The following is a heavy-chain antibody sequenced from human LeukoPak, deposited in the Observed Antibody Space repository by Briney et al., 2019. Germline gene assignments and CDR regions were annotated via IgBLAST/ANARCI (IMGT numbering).Heavy chain of an antibody. J-gene: IGHJ4*02. CDR1: GFSLSTSGVG. CDR2: IYWDDDK. V-gene: IGHV2-5*02. Sequence: SGPTLVKPTQTLTLTCTFSGFSLSTSGVGVGWIRQPPGKALEWLALIYWDDDKRYSPSLKSRLTTTKDTSKNQVVLTMTNMDPVDTATYYCAHISSSTSCCHFDYWGQGTLVTVSS. D-gene: IGHD2-2*01. CDR3: AHISSSTSCCHFDY.